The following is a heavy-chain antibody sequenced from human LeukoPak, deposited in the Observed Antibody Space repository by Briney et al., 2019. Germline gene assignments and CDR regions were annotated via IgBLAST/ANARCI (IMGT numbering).Heavy chain of an antibody. D-gene: IGHD3-22*01. V-gene: IGHV5-51*01. CDR3: ARLYYYDSSGYYFQYYYGMDV. CDR1: GYSFTSYW. J-gene: IGHJ6*02. Sequence: GESLKISCKGSGYSFTSYWIGWVRQMPGKGLEWMGIIYPGDSDTRYSPSFQGRVTISADKSISTAYLQWSSLKASDTAMYYCARLYYYDSSGYYFQYYYGMDVWGQGTTVTVSS. CDR2: IYPGDSDT.